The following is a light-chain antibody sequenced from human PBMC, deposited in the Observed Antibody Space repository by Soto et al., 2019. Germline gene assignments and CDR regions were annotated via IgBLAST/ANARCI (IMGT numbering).Light chain of an antibody. CDR1: SSVFGNYNL. Sequence: QSVLTQPASVSGSPGQSITISCTGTSSVFGNYNLVSWYQQHPGKVPNLILFEVNKRPSGVSGRFSGSKSGNTASLTISGLQAEDEADYYCCSFTSSNTHVFGTGTKVTVL. CDR2: EVN. CDR3: CSFTSSNTHV. J-gene: IGLJ1*01. V-gene: IGLV2-23*02.